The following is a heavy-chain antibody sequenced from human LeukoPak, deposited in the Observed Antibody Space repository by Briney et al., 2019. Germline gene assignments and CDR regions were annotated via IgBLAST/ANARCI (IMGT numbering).Heavy chain of an antibody. J-gene: IGHJ5*01. CDR2: IYPGDSDA. V-gene: IGHV5-51*01. D-gene: IGHD2-2*01. CDR3: ARGDIVVVPAGIGYNWFDS. CDR1: GYSFTSYW. Sequence: GESLKISCKAPGYSFTSYWIGWVRQMPGKGLEWMGIIYPGDSDARYSPSFQGQVTMSVDKSISTAYLQWSSLKASDTAMYYCARGDIVVVPAGIGYNWFDSWGQGTLVTVSS.